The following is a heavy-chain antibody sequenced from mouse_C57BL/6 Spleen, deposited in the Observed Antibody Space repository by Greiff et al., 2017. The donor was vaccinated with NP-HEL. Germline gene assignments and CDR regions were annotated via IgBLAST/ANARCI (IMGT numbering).Heavy chain of an antibody. CDR2: IDPSDSYT. Sequence: QVQLQQPGAELVMPGASVKLSCKASGYTFTSYWMHWVKQRPGQGLEWIGEIDPSDSYTNYNQKFKGKSTLTVDKSSSTAYMQLSSLTSEDSAVYYCARGCDYDWFAYWGQGTLVTVSA. J-gene: IGHJ3*01. D-gene: IGHD2-4*01. CDR1: GYTFTSYW. CDR3: ARGCDYDWFAY. V-gene: IGHV1-69*01.